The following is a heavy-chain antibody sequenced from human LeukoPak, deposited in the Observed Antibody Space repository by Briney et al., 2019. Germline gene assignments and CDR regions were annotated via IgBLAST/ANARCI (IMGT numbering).Heavy chain of an antibody. CDR3: ARDLRDGNHYYYYGMDV. J-gene: IGHJ6*02. V-gene: IGHV1-69*10. CDR2: IIPILGIA. Sequence: GASVKVSCKASGGTFSSYAISWVRQAPGQGLEWMGWIIPILGIANYAQKFQGRVTMTTDTSTSTAYMELRSLRSDDTAVYYCARDLRDGNHYYYYGMDVWGQGTTVTVSS. D-gene: IGHD5-24*01. CDR1: GGTFSSYA.